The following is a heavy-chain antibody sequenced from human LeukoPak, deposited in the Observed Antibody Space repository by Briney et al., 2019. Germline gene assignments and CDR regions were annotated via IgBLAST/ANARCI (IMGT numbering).Heavy chain of an antibody. CDR1: GFTFSTYA. J-gene: IGHJ4*02. D-gene: IGHD2-2*01. V-gene: IGHV3-23*01. CDR2: ISSSGGSP. Sequence: GGSLRLSCVASGFTFSTYALSWVRQAPGKGLEWVSAISSSGGSPYYADSVNGRFTISRDNSKNTLYLQMNSLRAEDTALYYCAKDQALSLSSSRALDYWGQGTLVTVSS. CDR3: AKDQALSLSSSRALDY.